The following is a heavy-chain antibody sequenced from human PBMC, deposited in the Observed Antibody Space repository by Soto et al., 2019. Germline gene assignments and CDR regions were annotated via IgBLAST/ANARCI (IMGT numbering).Heavy chain of an antibody. CDR1: GFTFSSYG. V-gene: IGHV3-30*18. CDR2: ISYDGSNK. J-gene: IGHJ4*02. CDR3: VKDWAYCGF. D-gene: IGHD2-21*01. Sequence: PHRPSCAVVGFTFSSYGMHWVRQAPGKGLEWVAVISYDGSNKYYADSVKGRFTISRDNSKNTLYLQMNSLRTEDTAVYHCVKDWAYCGFWGQGTLVTVSS.